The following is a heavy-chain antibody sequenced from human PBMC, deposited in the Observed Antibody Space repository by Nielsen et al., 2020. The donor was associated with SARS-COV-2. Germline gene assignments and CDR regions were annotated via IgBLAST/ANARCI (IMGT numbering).Heavy chain of an antibody. Sequence: SETLSLTCTVSGGSISSSSYYWGWIRQPPGKGLEWIGSIYYSGSTYYNPSLKSRVTISVDTSKNQFSLKLSSVTAADTAVYYCARQDGGGRGVNYFDYWGQGTLVTVSS. CDR2: IYYSGST. J-gene: IGHJ4*02. CDR1: GGSISSSSYY. CDR3: ARQDGGGRGVNYFDY. V-gene: IGHV4-39*01. D-gene: IGHD3-10*01.